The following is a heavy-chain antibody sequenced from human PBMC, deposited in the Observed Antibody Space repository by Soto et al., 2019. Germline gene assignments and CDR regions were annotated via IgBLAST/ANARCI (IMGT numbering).Heavy chain of an antibody. Sequence: QVQLVESGGGLVQPGGSLRLSCAASGFTFGDYEMSWVRQAAGKGPEWVSFLSGDGNTIYYADSVKGRFSISRDNAENSLYLQMEILRLEDTATYFCSSSSGSYDADAFYMWGQGTMVTLSA. D-gene: IGHD6-19*01. CDR2: LSGDGNTI. CDR3: SSSSGSYDADAFYM. V-gene: IGHV3-11*01. J-gene: IGHJ3*02. CDR1: GFTFGDYE.